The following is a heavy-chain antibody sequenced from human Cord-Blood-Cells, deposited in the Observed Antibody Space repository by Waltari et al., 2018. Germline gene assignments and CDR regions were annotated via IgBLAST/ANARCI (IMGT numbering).Heavy chain of an antibody. Sequence: EVQLLESGGGLVQPGGSLRLSCAASGFTFSSYAMSWVRQAPGKGLEWVSAISGSGGSTYYADSVKGRFTISRDNSKSTLYLQMNSRRAEDTAVYYCAKDRHRRWNYYFDYWGQGTLVTVSS. D-gene: IGHD1-7*01. CDR1: GFTFSSYA. CDR3: AKDRHRRWNYYFDY. CDR2: ISGSGGST. J-gene: IGHJ4*02. V-gene: IGHV3-23*01.